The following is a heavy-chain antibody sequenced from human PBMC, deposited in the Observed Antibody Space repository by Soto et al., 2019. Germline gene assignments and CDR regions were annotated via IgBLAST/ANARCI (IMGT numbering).Heavy chain of an antibody. CDR2: IYYSGST. V-gene: IGHV4-59*08. J-gene: IGHJ5*02. CDR1: GGSISSYY. D-gene: IGHD1-1*01. Sequence: SETLSLTCTVSGGSISSYYWSWIRQPPGKGLEWIGYIYYSGSTNYNPSLKSRVTISLDTSKNQFSLKLSSVTAADTAGYYCARAKAPLDGRTTSGFDPWGQGTPLPVSS. CDR3: ARAKAPLDGRTTSGFDP.